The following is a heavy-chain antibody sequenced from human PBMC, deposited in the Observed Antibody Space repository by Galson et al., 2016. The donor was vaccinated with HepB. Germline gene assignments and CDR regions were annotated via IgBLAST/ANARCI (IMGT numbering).Heavy chain of an antibody. Sequence: SLRLSCAPSGFTFSSYAMSWVRRAPGKGLEWVSAITGSGGSTFYADSVKGRFTISRDNSKKMLYLEMNSLTAEDPAVYYCAKWGVIVVSSTWYYLDYWGQGTQVTVSS. J-gene: IGHJ4*02. V-gene: IGHV3-23*01. CDR3: AKWGVIVVSSTWYYLDY. CDR1: GFTFSSYA. CDR2: ITGSGGST. D-gene: IGHD6-13*01.